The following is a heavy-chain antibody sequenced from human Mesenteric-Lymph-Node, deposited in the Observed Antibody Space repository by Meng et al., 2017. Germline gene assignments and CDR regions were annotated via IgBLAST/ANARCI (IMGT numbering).Heavy chain of an antibody. J-gene: IGHJ4*02. CDR3: ARDSYGSGSYYPRDRHVGS. Sequence: GSLRLSCTVSGGSISSYYWSWIRQPPGKGLEWIGYIYYSGSTNYNPSLKSRVTISVDTSKNQFSLKLSSVTAADTAVYYCARDSYGSGSYYPRDRHVGSWGQGTLVTVSS. V-gene: IGHV4-59*01. CDR2: IYYSGST. CDR1: GGSISSYY. D-gene: IGHD3-10*01.